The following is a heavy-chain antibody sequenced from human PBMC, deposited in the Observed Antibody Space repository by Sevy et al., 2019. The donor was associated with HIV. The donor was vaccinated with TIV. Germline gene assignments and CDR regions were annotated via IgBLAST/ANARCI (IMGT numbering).Heavy chain of an antibody. CDR2: IYYSGST. CDR3: ARVPGRGSWNYGMDV. Sequence: SETLSLTCTVSGGSVSSGSYYWSWIRQPPGKGLEWIGYIYYSGSTNDNPSLKSRVTISVDTSKNQFSLKLSTVTAADTAVYYCARVPGRGSWNYGMDVWGQGTTVTVSS. J-gene: IGHJ6*02. D-gene: IGHD6-13*01. V-gene: IGHV4-61*01. CDR1: GGSVSSGSYY.